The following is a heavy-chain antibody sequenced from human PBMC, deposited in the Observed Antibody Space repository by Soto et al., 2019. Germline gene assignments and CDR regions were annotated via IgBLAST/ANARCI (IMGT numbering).Heavy chain of an antibody. V-gene: IGHV4-59*01. Sequence: QVQLQESGPGLVEPSETLSLTCNVSGGSIRSYYWNWIRQPPGKTLEWIGDVYYSGSANYNPSLKSRVTISVDMSRNQFSLKLNSVTAADTAVYYCARGSMVRGPTPFDYWGQGTLVTVSS. CDR1: GGSIRSYY. D-gene: IGHD3-10*01. J-gene: IGHJ4*02. CDR2: VYYSGSA. CDR3: ARGSMVRGPTPFDY.